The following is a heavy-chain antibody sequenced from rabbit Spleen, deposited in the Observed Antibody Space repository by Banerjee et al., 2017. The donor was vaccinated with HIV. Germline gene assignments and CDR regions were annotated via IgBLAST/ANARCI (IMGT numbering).Heavy chain of an antibody. V-gene: IGHV1S40*01. Sequence: QSLEESGGDLVKPGASLTLTCTASGFSFSSSYYMCWVRQAPGKGLECIACIYAGSSGSTYYASWAKGRFTISETSSTTVTLQVTSLTAADTATYFCARDLTDVIGWNFGWWGQGTLVTVS. J-gene: IGHJ4*01. CDR2: IYAGSSGST. CDR3: ARDLTDVIGWNFGW. CDR1: GFSFSSSYY. D-gene: IGHD1-1*01.